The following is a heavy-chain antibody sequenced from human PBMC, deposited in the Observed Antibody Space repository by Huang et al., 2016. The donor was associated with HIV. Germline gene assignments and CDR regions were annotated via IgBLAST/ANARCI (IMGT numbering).Heavy chain of an antibody. V-gene: IGHV4-59*11. Sequence: PGLLRPSETLSLTCSVSGGSMSGHDWSWIRQPPGKGLEWIGSIHYIGSTNYNPSFQSRVTISIDPSKKQFSLKLSSVTTADTAVFYCARVTDAFDIWGQGTMVTVSS. CDR3: ARVTDAFDI. J-gene: IGHJ3*02. CDR1: GGSMSGHD. CDR2: IHYIGST.